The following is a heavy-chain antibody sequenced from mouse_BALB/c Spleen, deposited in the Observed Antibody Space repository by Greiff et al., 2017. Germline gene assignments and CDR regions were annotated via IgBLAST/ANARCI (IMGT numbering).Heavy chain of an antibody. J-gene: IGHJ4*01. V-gene: IGHV2-6-7*01. CDR1: GFSLTGYG. Sequence: VKLMESGPGLVAPSQSLSITCTVSGFSLTGYGVNWVRQPPGKGLEWLGMIWGDGSTDYNSALKSRLSISKDNSKSQVFLKMNSLQTDDTARYYCARNYGSSYGYAMDYWGQGTSVTVSS. CDR2: IWGDGST. CDR3: ARNYGSSYGYAMDY. D-gene: IGHD1-1*01.